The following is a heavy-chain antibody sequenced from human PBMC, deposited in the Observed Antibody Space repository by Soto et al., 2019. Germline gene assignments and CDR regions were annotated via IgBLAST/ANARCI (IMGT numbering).Heavy chain of an antibody. CDR1: GYIFIHCF. CDR3: ARSLGETTSLFDY. Sequence: QVQLVQSGAEMKQPGASVKLSCQASGYIFIHCFMHWVRQAPGHGLEWMGGINPSSGTTTYAQKFQGRVTVTRDTSTSTVYMELSSLGSGDTAMYYCARSLGETTSLFDYWGQGSLVTVSA. J-gene: IGHJ4*02. V-gene: IGHV1-46*01. CDR2: INPSSGTT. D-gene: IGHD1-26*01.